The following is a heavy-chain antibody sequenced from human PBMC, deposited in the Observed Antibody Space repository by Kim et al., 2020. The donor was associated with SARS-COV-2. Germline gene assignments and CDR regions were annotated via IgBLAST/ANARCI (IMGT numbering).Heavy chain of an antibody. CDR3: VRAPVSSGWYYFDS. CDR2: INTDGSET. V-gene: IGHV3-74*01. CDR1: GFTCSNFW. Sequence: GGSLRLSCAASGFTCSNFWMHWVRQAPGKGLVWVSRINTDGSETNHADSVKGRFTISRDNAKNTLYLQMNSLRAEDTAVYYCVRAPVSSGWYYFDSWGQGTLVTVSS. D-gene: IGHD6-19*01. J-gene: IGHJ4*02.